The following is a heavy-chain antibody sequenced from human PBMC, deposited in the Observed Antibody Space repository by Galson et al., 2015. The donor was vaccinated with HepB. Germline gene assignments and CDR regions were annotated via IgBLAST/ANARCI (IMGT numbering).Heavy chain of an antibody. V-gene: IGHV1-2*02. J-gene: IGHJ5*02. CDR3: ANTRDGYNFWFDP. D-gene: IGHD5-24*01. CDR2: INPNSGGT. CDR1: GYTFTGYY. Sequence: SVKVSCKASGYTFTGYYMHWVRQAPGQGLEWMGWINPNSGGTNYAQKFQGRVTMTRDTSISTAYMELSRLRSDDTAVYYCANTRDGYNFWFDPWGQGTLVTVSS.